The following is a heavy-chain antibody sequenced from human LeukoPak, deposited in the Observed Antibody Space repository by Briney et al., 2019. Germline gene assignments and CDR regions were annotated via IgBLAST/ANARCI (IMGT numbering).Heavy chain of an antibody. J-gene: IGHJ4*02. V-gene: IGHV4-59*11. CDR2: IYYSGST. D-gene: IGHD5-24*01. Sequence: SETLSLTCTVSGGSISSHYWSWIRQPPGKGLEWIGYIYYSGSTNYNPSLKSRVTISVDTSKHQFSLKLSSVTAADTAVYYCARGAVEMATVTFDYWGQGTLVTVSS. CDR3: ARGAVEMATVTFDY. CDR1: GGSISSHY.